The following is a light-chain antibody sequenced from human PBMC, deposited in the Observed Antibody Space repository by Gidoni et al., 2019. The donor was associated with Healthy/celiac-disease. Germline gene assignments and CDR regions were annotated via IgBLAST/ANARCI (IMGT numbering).Light chain of an antibody. J-gene: IGKJ1*01. CDR1: QGISNY. CDR2: AAS. CDR3: QKYNSAPLT. Sequence: DIQMTQPPSSLSAYVGDRVTITCRASQGISNYLAWYQQKPGKVPKLLIYAASTLQSGVPSRFSGSGSGTDFTLTISSLQPEDVATYYCQKYNSAPLTFXQXTKVEIK. V-gene: IGKV1-27*01.